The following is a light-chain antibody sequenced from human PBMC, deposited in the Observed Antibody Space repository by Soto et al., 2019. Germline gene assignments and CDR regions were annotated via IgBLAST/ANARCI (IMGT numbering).Light chain of an antibody. V-gene: IGKV3D-15*01. Sequence: EVVLTQSPGTLSLSPGERATVSCRASQTISRNYLAWYQKKPGQAPRLLIYGASTRATGIPDRFSGSGSGTVFTLTISSLQSDDFAVYYCQQYNNWPPWTFGQGTKVDIK. CDR1: QTISRN. J-gene: IGKJ1*01. CDR3: QQYNNWPPWT. CDR2: GAS.